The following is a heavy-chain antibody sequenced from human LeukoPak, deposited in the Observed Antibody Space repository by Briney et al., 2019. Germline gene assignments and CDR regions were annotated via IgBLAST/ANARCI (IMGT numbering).Heavy chain of an antibody. CDR1: GFTFSIYG. J-gene: IGHJ4*02. Sequence: GGSLRLFCEASGFTFSIYGMMWVGQAPGRGLEWVSLIWSDGIKENYADSVKGRFTITKDFSKNTLYLHMNSLRVEDTAVYYCARDLSYGGLDFRGQGTLVTVSS. D-gene: IGHD4-23*01. CDR2: IWSDGIKE. V-gene: IGHV3-33*01. CDR3: ARDLSYGGLDF.